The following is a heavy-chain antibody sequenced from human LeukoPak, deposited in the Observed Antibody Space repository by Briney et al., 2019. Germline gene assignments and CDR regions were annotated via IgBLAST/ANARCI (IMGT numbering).Heavy chain of an antibody. V-gene: IGHV3-7*03. J-gene: IGHJ6*02. D-gene: IGHD3-22*01. Sequence: GGSLRLSCAASGFTFSSYWMSWVRQAPGKGLEWVANIKQDGSEKYYVDSVKGRFTISRDNSKNTLYLQMNSLRAEDTAVYYCARDPGEYYYDSSGYSHYYYGMDVWGQGTTVTVSS. CDR1: GFTFSSYW. CDR2: IKQDGSEK. CDR3: ARDPGEYYYDSSGYSHYYYGMDV.